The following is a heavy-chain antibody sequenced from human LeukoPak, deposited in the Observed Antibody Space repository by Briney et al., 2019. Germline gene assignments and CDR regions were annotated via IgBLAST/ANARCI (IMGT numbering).Heavy chain of an antibody. D-gene: IGHD3-3*01. CDR1: GFTFSSYA. Sequence: GGSLRLSCAASGFTFSSYAMHWVRQAPGKGLEYVSAISSNGGSTYYANSVEGRFTISRDNSKNTLYLQMGSLRAEDMAVYYCARVAYYDFWSGSYFDYWGQGTLVTVSS. CDR2: ISSNGGST. V-gene: IGHV3-64*01. CDR3: ARVAYYDFWSGSYFDY. J-gene: IGHJ4*02.